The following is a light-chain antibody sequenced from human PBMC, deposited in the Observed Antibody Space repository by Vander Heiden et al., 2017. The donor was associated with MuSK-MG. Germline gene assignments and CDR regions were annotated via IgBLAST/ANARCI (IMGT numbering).Light chain of an antibody. CDR2: DVS. J-gene: IGLJ2*01. CDR3: SSYTVSVTVV. CDR1: HRDGGAFNY. Sequence: QSALTQPASVSGFPGQSITISCTGTHRDGGAFNYVSCYPTHHGQAPKALIYDVSYRSSGVATRFSGSKSGTTASMTISGLQAEDDAEYYCSSYTVSVTVVFGGGTRLTVL. V-gene: IGLV2-14*03.